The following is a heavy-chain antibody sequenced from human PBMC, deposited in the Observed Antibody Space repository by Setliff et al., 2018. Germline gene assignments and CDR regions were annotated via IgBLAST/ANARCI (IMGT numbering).Heavy chain of an antibody. CDR1: GFTFGDYA. CDR3: ARGVSGASWTGDS. Sequence: LRLSCTASGFTFGDYAVSWFRRAPGKGLEWVVFIASKFYGGHIEYAASVKGRVSIPRDDSNSIAYLQMNSLKIEDTAVYYCARGVSGASWTGDSWGQGTLVTVSS. J-gene: IGHJ4*02. D-gene: IGHD2-2*01. CDR2: IASKFYGGHI. V-gene: IGHV3-49*03.